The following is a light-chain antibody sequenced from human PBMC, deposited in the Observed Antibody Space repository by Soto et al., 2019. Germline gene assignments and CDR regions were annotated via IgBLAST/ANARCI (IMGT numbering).Light chain of an antibody. CDR2: AAS. CDR3: PQGSSTPST. Sequence: DIQMTQSPSSLSAAVGDRVTITCRASQSTSSYLNWYQQKPGKAPKLMIYAASSLQSGVPSRFSRSGSGKDITLPSSSLQPQDVPTYYCPQGSSTPSTFVQGTKGEI. CDR1: QSTSSY. J-gene: IGKJ1*01. V-gene: IGKV1-39*01.